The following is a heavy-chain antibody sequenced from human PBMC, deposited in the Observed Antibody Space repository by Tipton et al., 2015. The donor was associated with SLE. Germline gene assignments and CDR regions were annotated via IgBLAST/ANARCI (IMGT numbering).Heavy chain of an antibody. Sequence: QLVQSGAEVKKPGESLKISCKGSGYSFTTYWIAWVRQLPGKGLELMGIIYPGDSHTRYSPSFQGQVTISADKSISTAYLQCSRLEASDTAMYYCARQRAAAGKNHHYGLDVWGPGTTVTVSS. D-gene: IGHD6-13*01. CDR2: IYPGDSHT. CDR3: ARQRAAAGKNHHYGLDV. CDR1: GYSFTTYW. V-gene: IGHV5-51*01. J-gene: IGHJ6*02.